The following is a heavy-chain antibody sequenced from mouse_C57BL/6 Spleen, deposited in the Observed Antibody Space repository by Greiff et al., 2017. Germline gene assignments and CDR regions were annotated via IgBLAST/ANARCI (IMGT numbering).Heavy chain of an antibody. Sequence: VQLQQPGAELVRPGSSVKLSCKASGYTFTSYWMHWVKQRPIQGLEWIGNIDPSDSETHYNQKFKDKATLTVDKSSSTAYMQLRSLTSEDSAVYYDERWSTTVVAYYYAMDYWGQGTSVTVSS. D-gene: IGHD1-1*01. CDR2: IDPSDSET. J-gene: IGHJ4*01. CDR3: ERWSTTVVAYYYAMDY. V-gene: IGHV1-52*01. CDR1: GYTFTSYW.